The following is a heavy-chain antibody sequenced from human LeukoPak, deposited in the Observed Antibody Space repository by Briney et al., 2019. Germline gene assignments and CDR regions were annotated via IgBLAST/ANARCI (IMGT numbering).Heavy chain of an antibody. CDR2: FFFGEYDN. Sequence: ESLKIPWKGLGYRLSTYWLGLVPQMPGKGLEWMGIFFFGEYDNKFSPSFQGLVTISGDKSLSTAYMSVDSLKASDSAMYYCARLRCGATYCPKSNFSACMDVWGQGTTVTVSS. CDR1: GYRLSTYW. V-gene: IGHV5-51*01. J-gene: IGHJ6*02. D-gene: IGHD4/OR15-4a*01. CDR3: ARLRCGATYCPKSNFSACMDV.